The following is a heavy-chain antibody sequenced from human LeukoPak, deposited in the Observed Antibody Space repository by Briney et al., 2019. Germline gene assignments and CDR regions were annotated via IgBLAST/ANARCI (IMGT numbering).Heavy chain of an antibody. CDR2: INPNSGGT. Sequence: ASVKVSCKASGYTFTGYYMHWVRQAPGQGLEWMGWINPNSGGTNYAQKLQGRVTMTRDTSISTAYMELSRLRSDDTAVYYCARDSQLWFGEADYWGQGTLVTVSS. CDR3: ARDSQLWFGEADY. J-gene: IGHJ4*02. V-gene: IGHV1-2*02. CDR1: GYTFTGYY. D-gene: IGHD3-10*01.